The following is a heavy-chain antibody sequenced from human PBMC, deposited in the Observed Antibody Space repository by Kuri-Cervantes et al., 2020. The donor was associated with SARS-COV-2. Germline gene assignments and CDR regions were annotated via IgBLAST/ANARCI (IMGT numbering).Heavy chain of an antibody. CDR3: AKDRVGVQDF. D-gene: IGHD2-21*01. CDR2: ISHDGKNK. V-gene: IGHV3-30*18. Sequence: LSLTCAASGFNFSRTDMHWVRQAPGKGLEWVAVISHDGKNKKCIASGKGRFTISRDNSQNTLYLHMESLRSEDTAMYYCAKDRVGVQDFWGQGTLVTVSS. CDR1: GFNFSRTD. J-gene: IGHJ4*02.